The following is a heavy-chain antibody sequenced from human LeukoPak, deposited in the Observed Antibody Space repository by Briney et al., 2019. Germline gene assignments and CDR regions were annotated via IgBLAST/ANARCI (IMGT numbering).Heavy chain of an antibody. D-gene: IGHD4-23*01. CDR3: AISFGLYGGNSKALGAYDY. Sequence: AGGSLRLSCAASGFTFSSYWMHWVRQAPGEGLVWVSRINSDGSSTSYADSVKGRFTISRDNAKNTLYLQMNSLRAEDTAVYYCAISFGLYGGNSKALGAYDYWGQGTLVTASS. V-gene: IGHV3-74*01. CDR2: INSDGSST. J-gene: IGHJ4*02. CDR1: GFTFSSYW.